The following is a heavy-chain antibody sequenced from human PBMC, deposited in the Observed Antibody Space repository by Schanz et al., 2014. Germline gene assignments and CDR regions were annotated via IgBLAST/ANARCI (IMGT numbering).Heavy chain of an antibody. CDR2: ISYDGINK. CDR3: ARDRPSGYALDF. Sequence: QVHLVESGGGVVQPGGSLRLSCAASGFTFSTYALHWVRQAPGKGLEWVAVISYDGINKYYADSVKGRFTISRGNSKNTLYLEMNSLRPDDTAVYYCARDRPSGYALDFWGQGTLVTVSS. D-gene: IGHD5-12*01. J-gene: IGHJ4*02. V-gene: IGHV3-30*04. CDR1: GFTFSTYA.